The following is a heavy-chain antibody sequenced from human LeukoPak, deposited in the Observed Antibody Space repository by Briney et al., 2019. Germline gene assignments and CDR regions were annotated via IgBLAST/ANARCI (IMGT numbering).Heavy chain of an antibody. Sequence: PGGSLRLSCTASGFTFGDYAMSWVRQAPGKGLEWVGFIRSEAYGGRTEYAASVKGRFTISRDDSKSIAYLQMNSLKTEDTAVYYCTRDHGVGAPPHDYWGQGTLVTVSS. CDR3: TRDHGVGAPPHDY. D-gene: IGHD1-26*01. CDR2: IRSEAYGGRT. J-gene: IGHJ4*02. V-gene: IGHV3-49*04. CDR1: GFTFGDYA.